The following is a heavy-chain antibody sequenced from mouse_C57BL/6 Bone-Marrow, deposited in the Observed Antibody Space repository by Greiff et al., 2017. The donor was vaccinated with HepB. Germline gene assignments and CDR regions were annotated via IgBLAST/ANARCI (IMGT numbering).Heavy chain of an antibody. V-gene: IGHV1-64*01. Sequence: QVQLQQPGAELVKPGASVKLSCTASGYTFTSYWMHWVKQMPGQGLEWIGMIRPNSGSTNYNEKFKSKATLTVDKSSSTAYMQLSSLTSEDSAVYYCARNCYYFDYWGRGTTLTVSS. CDR3: ARNCYYFDY. CDR2: IRPNSGST. J-gene: IGHJ2*01. CDR1: GYTFTSYW.